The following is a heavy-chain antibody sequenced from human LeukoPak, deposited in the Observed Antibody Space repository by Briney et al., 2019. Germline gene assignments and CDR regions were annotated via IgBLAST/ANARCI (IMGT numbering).Heavy chain of an antibody. CDR3: ASPGRVVVAATSFDY. CDR1: GFTFSSYS. CDR2: ISSSSSYI. D-gene: IGHD2-15*01. V-gene: IGHV3-21*01. J-gene: IGHJ4*02. Sequence: GGSLRHSCAASGFTFSSYSMNWVRQAPGKGLEWVSSISSSSSYIYYADSVKGRFTISRDNAKNSLHLQMNSLRAEDTAVYYCASPGRVVVAATSFDYWGQGTLVTVSS.